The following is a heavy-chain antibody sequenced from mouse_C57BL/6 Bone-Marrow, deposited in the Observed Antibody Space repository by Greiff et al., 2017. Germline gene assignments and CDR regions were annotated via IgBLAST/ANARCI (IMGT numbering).Heavy chain of an antibody. Sequence: VQLQQSGPELVKPGASVKISCKASGYSFTDYNMNWVKQSNGKSLEWIGVINPNNGTTSSNQKVKGKATLTVDQSSSTAYMQLNSLTSEDSAVYYCARGYDYDYAMDYWGQGTSVTVSS. CDR3: ARGYDYDYAMDY. D-gene: IGHD2-4*01. J-gene: IGHJ4*01. V-gene: IGHV1-39*01. CDR2: INPNNGTT. CDR1: GYSFTDYN.